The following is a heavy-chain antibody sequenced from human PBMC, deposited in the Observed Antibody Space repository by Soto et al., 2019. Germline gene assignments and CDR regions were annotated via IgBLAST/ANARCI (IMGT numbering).Heavy chain of an antibody. V-gene: IGHV4-39*01. D-gene: IGHD5-18*01. J-gene: IGHJ4*02. CDR2: LYYSEST. CDR3: VSSSRGYSYAY. Sequence: SETLSLTCTVSGDSVSSSTFYWGWIRQPPGKGLEWIGTLYYSESTYYNPSLKSRVTISVDTPKNQFSLKLSSVTAADTAVYYCVSSSRGYSYAYWGQGTLVTVSS. CDR1: GDSVSSSTFY.